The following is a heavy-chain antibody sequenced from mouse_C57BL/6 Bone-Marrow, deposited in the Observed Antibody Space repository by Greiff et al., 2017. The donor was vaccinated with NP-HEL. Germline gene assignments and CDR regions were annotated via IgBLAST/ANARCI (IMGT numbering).Heavy chain of an antibody. CDR2: IYPGSGST. D-gene: IGHD1-1*01. Sequence: QVHVKQPGAELVKPGASVKMSCKASGYTFTSYWITWVKQRPGQGLEWIGDIYPGSGSTNYNEKFKSKATLTVDTSSSTAYMQLSSLTSEDSAVYYCAREGYGSSFAYWGQGTLVTVSA. CDR3: AREGYGSSFAY. J-gene: IGHJ3*01. CDR1: GYTFTSYW. V-gene: IGHV1-55*01.